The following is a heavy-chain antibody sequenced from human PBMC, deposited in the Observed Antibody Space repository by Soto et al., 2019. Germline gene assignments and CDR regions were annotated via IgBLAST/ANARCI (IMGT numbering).Heavy chain of an antibody. Sequence: ASVKVSCKVSGYTLTELSMHWVRQAPGKGLEWMGGFDPEDGETIYAQKFQGRVTMTEDTSTDTAYMELSSLRSEDTAVYYCATLEIVCYGMDFWGQGTTVTVSS. D-gene: IGHD3-22*01. CDR1: GYTLTELS. CDR3: ATLEIVCYGMDF. V-gene: IGHV1-24*01. CDR2: FDPEDGET. J-gene: IGHJ6*02.